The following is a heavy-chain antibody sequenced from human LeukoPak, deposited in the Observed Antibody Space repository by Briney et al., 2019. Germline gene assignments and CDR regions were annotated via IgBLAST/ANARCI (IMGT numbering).Heavy chain of an antibody. D-gene: IGHD2-8*01. V-gene: IGHV4-39*01. CDR2: IYYSGST. Sequence: KPSETLSLTCTVSGGSISSSSYYWGWIRQPPGKGLEWIGSIYYSGSTYYNPSLKSRVTISVDTSKNQFSLKLSSVTAADTAVYYCARAVLMVYATYYYYMDVWGKGTTVTVSS. J-gene: IGHJ6*03. CDR3: ARAVLMVYATYYYYMDV. CDR1: GGSISSSSYY.